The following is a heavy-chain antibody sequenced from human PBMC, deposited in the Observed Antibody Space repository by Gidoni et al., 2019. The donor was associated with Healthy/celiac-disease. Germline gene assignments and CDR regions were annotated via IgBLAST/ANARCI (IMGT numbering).Heavy chain of an antibody. CDR3: ARAARWSLYYFDY. CDR2: IYYSGST. Sequence: QVQLQESGSGLEKPSETLSLTCTVSGGSISSYYWSWIRPPPGKGLEWIGYIYYSGSTNYNPSIKSRVTISVDTSKSQFSLKLSSVTAADTAVYYCARAARWSLYYFDYWGQGTLVTVSS. CDR1: GGSISSYY. J-gene: IGHJ4*02. D-gene: IGHD2-15*01. V-gene: IGHV4-59*01.